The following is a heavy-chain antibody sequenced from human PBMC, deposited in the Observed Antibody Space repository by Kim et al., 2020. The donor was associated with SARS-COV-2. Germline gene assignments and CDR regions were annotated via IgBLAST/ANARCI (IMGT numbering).Heavy chain of an antibody. Sequence: ASVKVSCKASGYNFNGYVIHWLRQAPGERLEWMGWVYPGRGSTRLSQRFQGRVTFTSDTSATTTYMELSGLGSEDTALYYCARGIDYSDIWGYYYMDVWGTGTTVIVSS. V-gene: IGHV1-3*01. CDR3: ARGIDYSDIWGYYYMDV. D-gene: IGHD3-22*01. J-gene: IGHJ6*03. CDR1: GYNFNGYV. CDR2: VYPGRGST.